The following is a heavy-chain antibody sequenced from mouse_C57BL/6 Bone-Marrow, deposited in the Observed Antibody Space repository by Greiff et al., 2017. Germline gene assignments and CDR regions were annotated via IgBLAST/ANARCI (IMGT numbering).Heavy chain of an antibody. CDR3: ARCYWAMDY. CDR1: GYTFTSYG. D-gene: IGHD1-1*01. J-gene: IGHJ4*01. CDR2: IYPRSGNS. V-gene: IGHV1-81*01. Sequence: VQLQQSGAELARPGASVKLSCKASGYTFTSYGLSWVKQRTGQGLEWIGEIYPRSGNSSYNEKFKGKATLTADKSSSTAYMELRSLTSEDTSVYFCARCYWAMDYWGQGTSVTVAS.